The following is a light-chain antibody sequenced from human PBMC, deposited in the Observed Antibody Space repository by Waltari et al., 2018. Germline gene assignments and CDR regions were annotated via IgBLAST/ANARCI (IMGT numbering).Light chain of an antibody. V-gene: IGKV3-15*01. CDR2: GAS. CDR3: QQYGSSGFT. J-gene: IGKJ3*01. Sequence: EIVMTQSPATLSVSPGERATLSCRASQSVSSKLAWYQQRPGQAPRLLIYGASTRATGIPARFTGSGSGTEFTLTISSLQSEDFAVYFCQQYGSSGFTFGPGTKVDIK. CDR1: QSVSSK.